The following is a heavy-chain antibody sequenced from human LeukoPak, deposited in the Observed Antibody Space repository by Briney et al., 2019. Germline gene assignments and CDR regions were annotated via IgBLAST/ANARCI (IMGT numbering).Heavy chain of an antibody. Sequence: PSETLSLTCTVSGGSINGYYWSWIRQSPGKGLESLGYIYYTGSTNYNPSLKSRVTMSVDTSRNQFSLKLSSVTAADTAVYYCARLSGYGVDYWGQGTLVTVSS. CDR3: ARLSGYGVDY. CDR1: GGSINGYY. D-gene: IGHD3-22*01. CDR2: IYYTGST. J-gene: IGHJ4*02. V-gene: IGHV4-59*12.